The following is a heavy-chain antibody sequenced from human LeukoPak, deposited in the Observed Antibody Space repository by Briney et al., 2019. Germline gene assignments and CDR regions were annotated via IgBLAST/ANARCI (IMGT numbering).Heavy chain of an antibody. CDR2: IRSKANSYAT. V-gene: IGHV3-73*01. Sequence: GGSLRLSCTASGFTFGDYAMSWVRQASGKGLEWVGRIRSKANSYATAYAASVKGRFTISRDDSKNTAYLQMNSLKTEDTAVYYCTRQRQGSGIAVAGTIDYWGQGTLVTVSS. CDR3: TRQRQGSGIAVAGTIDY. D-gene: IGHD6-19*01. CDR1: GFTFGDYA. J-gene: IGHJ4*02.